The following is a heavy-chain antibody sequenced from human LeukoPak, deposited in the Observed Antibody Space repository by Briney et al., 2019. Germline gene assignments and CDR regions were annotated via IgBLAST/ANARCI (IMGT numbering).Heavy chain of an antibody. CDR3: ARDRGSLIGY. J-gene: IGHJ4*02. Sequence: GASVKVSCKASGGTFSSYAISWVRQAPGQGLEWMGGIIPIFGTANYAQKFQGRVTITADESTSTAYMELSRLRSDDTAVYYCARDRGSLIGYWGQGTLVTVSS. CDR2: IIPIFGTA. D-gene: IGHD3-10*01. V-gene: IGHV1-69*13. CDR1: GGTFSSYA.